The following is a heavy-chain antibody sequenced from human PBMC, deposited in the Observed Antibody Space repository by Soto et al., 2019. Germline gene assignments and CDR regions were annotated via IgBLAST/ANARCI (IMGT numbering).Heavy chain of an antibody. V-gene: IGHV3-23*01. Sequence: GGSLRLSCAASGFTFSSYAMSWVRQAPGKGLEWVSAISGSGGSTYYADSVKGRFTISRDNSKNTLYLQMNSLRAEDTAVYYCAKADEYYDFWSGPMDVWGKGTTVTV. CDR1: GFTFSSYA. J-gene: IGHJ6*03. CDR3: AKADEYYDFWSGPMDV. D-gene: IGHD3-3*01. CDR2: ISGSGGST.